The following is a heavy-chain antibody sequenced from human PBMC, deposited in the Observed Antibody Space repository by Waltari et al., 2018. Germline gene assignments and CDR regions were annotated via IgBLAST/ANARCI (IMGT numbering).Heavy chain of an antibody. CDR1: GGTFSSYA. CDR2: IIPILGIA. Sequence: QVQLVQSGAEVKKPGSSVEVSCKASGGTFSSYAISWVRKAPGQGLEWMGGIIPILGIANYAQKFQGRVTITADKSTSTAYMELSSLRSEDTAVYYCATTSNGVWEGYFDYWGQGTLVTVSS. J-gene: IGHJ4*02. V-gene: IGHV1-69*10. CDR3: ATTSNGVWEGYFDY. D-gene: IGHD2-8*01.